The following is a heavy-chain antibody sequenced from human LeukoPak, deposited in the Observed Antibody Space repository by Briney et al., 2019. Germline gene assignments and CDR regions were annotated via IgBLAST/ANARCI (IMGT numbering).Heavy chain of an antibody. Sequence: PGGSLRLSCAASGFTFSSYAMSWVRQAPGKGLEWVSGISGSADSTYYADSVKGRFTISRDNSKKTLYLQMNSLRADDTAVYYFANRNIAAAVHGLFWGQGTLVTVSS. CDR2: ISGSADST. CDR1: GFTFSSYA. V-gene: IGHV3-23*01. CDR3: ANRNIAAAVHGLF. J-gene: IGHJ4*02. D-gene: IGHD6-13*01.